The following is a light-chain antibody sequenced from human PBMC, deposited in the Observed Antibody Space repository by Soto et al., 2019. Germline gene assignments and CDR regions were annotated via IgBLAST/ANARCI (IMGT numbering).Light chain of an antibody. CDR2: EVR. V-gene: IGLV2-14*01. Sequence: QSALTQPASVSGSPGQSITISCAGTMRDVGAYNLVSWYQQHPGRVPQLIIYEVRNRPSGISFRFPGSKSGNTASLTISGLQAEDEADYYCSSFTSKSTLIFGGGTKLTVL. CDR1: MRDVGAYNL. J-gene: IGLJ2*01. CDR3: SSFTSKSTLI.